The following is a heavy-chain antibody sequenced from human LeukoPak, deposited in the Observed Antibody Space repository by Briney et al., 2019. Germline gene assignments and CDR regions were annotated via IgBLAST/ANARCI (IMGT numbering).Heavy chain of an antibody. Sequence: TGGSLRLSCAASGFTVSSNDMTWVRQTPGKGLEWVSIIYSGGNTYYADSVKGRFTISRDNSKNTLYLQMNSLRAEDTAVFYCARDRPGDGYFDYWGQGTLVTVSS. J-gene: IGHJ4*02. V-gene: IGHV3-66*01. CDR2: IYSGGNT. CDR1: GFTVSSND. D-gene: IGHD3-10*01. CDR3: ARDRPGDGYFDY.